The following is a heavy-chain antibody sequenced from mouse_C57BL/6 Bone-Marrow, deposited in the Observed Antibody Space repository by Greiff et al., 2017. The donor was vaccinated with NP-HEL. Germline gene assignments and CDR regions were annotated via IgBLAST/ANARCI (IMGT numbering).Heavy chain of an antibody. D-gene: IGHD4-1*01. CDR2: INPYNGGT. J-gene: IGHJ3*01. CDR3: ARYWGPFAY. Sequence: EVQLQQSGPVLVKPGASVKMSCKASGYTFTDYYMNWVKQSHGKSLEWIGVINPYNGGTSYNQKFKGKATLTVDTSSSTAYMELNSLTSEDAAVYYCARYWGPFAYWGQGTLVTVSA. CDR1: GYTFTDYY. V-gene: IGHV1-19*01.